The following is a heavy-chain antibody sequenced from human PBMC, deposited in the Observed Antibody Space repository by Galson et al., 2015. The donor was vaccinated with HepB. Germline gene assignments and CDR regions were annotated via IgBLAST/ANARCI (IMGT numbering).Heavy chain of an antibody. D-gene: IGHD1-26*01. J-gene: IGHJ4*02. CDR3: TTVLLGATSC. CDR2: INGDGSST. V-gene: IGHV3-74*01. Sequence: SLRLSCAASGFTFSTYWMFWVRQAPGKGLVSVSRINGDGSSTNYADSVKGRFTISRDNAKSTLYLQMNSLRAEDTAVYYCTTVLLGATSCWDPGTLVTVSS. CDR1: GFTFSTYW.